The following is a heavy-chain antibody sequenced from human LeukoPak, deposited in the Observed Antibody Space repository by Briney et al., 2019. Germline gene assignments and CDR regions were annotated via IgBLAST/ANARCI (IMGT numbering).Heavy chain of an antibody. CDR2: INGNGGST. CDR3: ARDPGGRYYYYYYMDV. D-gene: IGHD3-16*01. J-gene: IGHJ6*03. Sequence: GGSLRLSCAASGFTFDNYGMSWVRQVPGKGLEWVSSINGNGGSTAYTDSVKGRFTISRDNAKNTLYLQMNSLRAEDTAVHYCARDPGGRYYYYYYMDVWGKGTTVTVSS. CDR1: GFTFDNYG. V-gene: IGHV3-20*04.